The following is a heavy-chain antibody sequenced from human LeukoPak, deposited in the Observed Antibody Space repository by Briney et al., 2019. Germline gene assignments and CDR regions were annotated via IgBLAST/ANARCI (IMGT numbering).Heavy chain of an antibody. J-gene: IGHJ4*02. CDR1: GFTLSSYE. CDR2: ISSSGSTI. CDR3: ARLYGDHFDY. V-gene: IGHV3-48*03. Sequence: PGGSLRLSCAASGFTLSSYEMNWVRQAPGKGLEWVSYISSSGSTIYYADSVKGRFTISRDNAKNSLYLQMNSLRAEDTAVYYCARLYGDHFDYWGQGTLVTVSS. D-gene: IGHD4-17*01.